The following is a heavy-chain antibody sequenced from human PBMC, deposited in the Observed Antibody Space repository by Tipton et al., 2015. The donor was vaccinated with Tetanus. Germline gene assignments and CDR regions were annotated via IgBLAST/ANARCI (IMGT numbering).Heavy chain of an antibody. CDR3: ARQADMRDHYFDY. CDR1: GYMFSSHW. Sequence: VQLVQSGAEVKQPGESLKISCKGSGYMFSSHWIGWVRQVPGKGLEWLGTIYPGDSYSTYSPSFQGQVTISADKSISTAYLQWSSLKASDSAMYYCARQADMRDHYFDYWGQGTLVTVSS. D-gene: IGHD2-15*01. J-gene: IGHJ4*02. V-gene: IGHV5-51*01. CDR2: IYPGDSYS.